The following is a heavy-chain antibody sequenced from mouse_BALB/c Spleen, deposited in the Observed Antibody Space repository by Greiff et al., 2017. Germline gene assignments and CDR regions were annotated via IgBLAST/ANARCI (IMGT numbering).Heavy chain of an antibody. D-gene: IGHD4-1*01. CDR3: ARPKLTGTMDY. Sequence: QVQLQQSGAELVRPGTSVKVSCKASGYAFTNYLIEWVKQRPGQGLEWIGVINPGSGGTNYNEKFKGKATLTADKSSSTAYMQLSSLTSDDSAVYFCARPKLTGTMDYWGQGTSVTVSS. CDR1: GYAFTNYL. V-gene: IGHV1-54*01. CDR2: INPGSGGT. J-gene: IGHJ4*01.